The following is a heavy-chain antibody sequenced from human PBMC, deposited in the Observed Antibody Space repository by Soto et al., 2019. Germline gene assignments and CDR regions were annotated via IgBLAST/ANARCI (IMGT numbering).Heavy chain of an antibody. CDR2: IDWDDDK. V-gene: IGHV2-70*04. CDR3: ARTPPPYYGSGMRGMDV. Sequence: SGPTLVNPTQTLTLTCTFSGFSLSTSGMRVSWIRQPPGKALEWLARIDWDDDKFYITSLKTRLTISKDTSKNQVVLTMTNMDTVDIAPYHSARTPPPYYGSGMRGMDVWGQGASVTVFS. CDR1: GFSLSTSGMR. D-gene: IGHD3-10*01. J-gene: IGHJ6*02.